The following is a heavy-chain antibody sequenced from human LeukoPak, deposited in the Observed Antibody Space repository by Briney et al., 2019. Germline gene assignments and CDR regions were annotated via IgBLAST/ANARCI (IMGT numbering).Heavy chain of an antibody. V-gene: IGHV3-23*01. CDR1: GFIYSSYV. CDR2: ISGSGNST. CDR3: ARSDSGWYY. D-gene: IGHD6-19*01. J-gene: IGHJ4*02. Sequence: GGSLRLSCAASGFIYSSYVMSWVRQAPGKGLEWVSGISGSGNSTYYADSVKGRFTISRDNSKNTLYLQMNSLRAEDTAVYYCARSDSGWYYWGQGTLVTVSS.